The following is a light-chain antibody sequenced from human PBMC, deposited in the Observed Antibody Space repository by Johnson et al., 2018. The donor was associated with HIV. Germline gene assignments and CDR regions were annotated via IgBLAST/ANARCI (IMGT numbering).Light chain of an antibody. J-gene: IGLJ1*01. CDR2: DNN. Sequence: QSVLTQPPSVSAAPGQKVTISCSGSSSNIGNNYVSWYQQLPGTAPKLLIYDNNKRPSGIPARFSGSKSGTSATLGITGLQTGDEADYYCRTLDGSLSFYVFGTGTKVTVL. CDR3: RTLDGSLSFYV. V-gene: IGLV1-51*01. CDR1: SSNIGNNY.